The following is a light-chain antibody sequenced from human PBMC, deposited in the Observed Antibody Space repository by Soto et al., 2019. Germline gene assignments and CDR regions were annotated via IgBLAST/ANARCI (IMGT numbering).Light chain of an antibody. V-gene: IGLV1-40*01. J-gene: IGLJ3*02. CDR2: ANG. CDR1: SSNLGAGYD. Sequence: QAVVTQPPSVSGAPGQRVTISCTGSSSNLGAGYDVHWYQHLPGTAPKLLIYANGNRPSGVPDRFSGSKSGSSASLAITGLQAEDEADYYCQSYDSRLSGSVFGGGTKLTVL. CDR3: QSYDSRLSGSV.